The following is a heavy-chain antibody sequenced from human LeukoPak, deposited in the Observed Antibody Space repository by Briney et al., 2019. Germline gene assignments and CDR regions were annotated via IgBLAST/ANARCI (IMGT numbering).Heavy chain of an antibody. J-gene: IGHJ6*02. Sequence: ASVKVSCKVSGCTLTELSMHWVRQAPGKGVEWMGGFDPEDGETIYAQKFQGRVTMTEDTSTDTAYMELSSLRSEDTAVYYCATDHYGSGSYYYYYGMDVWGQGTTVTVSS. V-gene: IGHV1-24*01. D-gene: IGHD3-10*01. CDR1: GCTLTELS. CDR3: ATDHYGSGSYYYYYGMDV. CDR2: FDPEDGET.